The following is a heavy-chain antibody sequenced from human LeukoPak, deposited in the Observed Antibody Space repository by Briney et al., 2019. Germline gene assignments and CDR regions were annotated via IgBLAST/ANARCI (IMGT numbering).Heavy chain of an antibody. CDR2: IYYSGST. Sequence: SETLSLTCTVSDGSISSSSYFWGWIRQPPGMRLEWVGNIYYSGSTFYNPSLKSRVTISVDTSKNQFSLKLSSVTAADTAVYYCSRSVTTSYHYYGMDVWGQGTTVTVSS. D-gene: IGHD3-3*01. J-gene: IGHJ6*02. CDR3: SRSVTTSYHYYGMDV. V-gene: IGHV4-39*01. CDR1: DGSISSSSYF.